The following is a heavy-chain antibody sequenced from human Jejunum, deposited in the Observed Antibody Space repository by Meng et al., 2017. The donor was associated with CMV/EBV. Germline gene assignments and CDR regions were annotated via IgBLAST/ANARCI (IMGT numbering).Heavy chain of an antibody. CDR1: GFTFTSFA. CDR3: VRDPVVSGLDV. D-gene: IGHD5/OR15-5a*01. V-gene: IGHV3-69-1*01. J-gene: IGHJ6*02. CDR2: IGTGSTK. Sequence: CAASGFTFTSFAMAWVRQAPGKGLEWVAYIGTGSTKYYANSLEGRFTVSRDDAKNSLYLQMNSLRGEDTAVYFCVRDPVVSGLDVWGQGTTVTVSS.